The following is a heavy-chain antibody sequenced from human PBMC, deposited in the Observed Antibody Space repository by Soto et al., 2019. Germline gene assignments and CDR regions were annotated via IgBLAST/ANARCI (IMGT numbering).Heavy chain of an antibody. Sequence: QITLKESGPTLVKPTQTLTLTCTVSDFSLNTYGVGVGWIRQPPGKALEWLALIYWDDDKRYSPSLKSRLTITKDTSKNQVVLTMTNMDPVDTVTYYCARALGSWGAYYFDYWGQGTLVTVSS. V-gene: IGHV2-5*02. CDR2: IYWDDDK. J-gene: IGHJ4*02. CDR3: ARALGSWGAYYFDY. D-gene: IGHD3-16*01. CDR1: DFSLNTYGVG.